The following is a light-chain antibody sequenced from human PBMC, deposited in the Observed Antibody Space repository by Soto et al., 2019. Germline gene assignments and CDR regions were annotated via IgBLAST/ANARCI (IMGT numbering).Light chain of an antibody. CDR3: SSYTRGSTLV. CDR2: EVR. CDR1: SSDVSNYHS. J-gene: IGLJ3*02. V-gene: IGLV2-14*01. Sequence: HSALTQPASVAGTPRQWLTNSCTSTSSDVSNYHSVSWDQQRPDKGPILSCYEVRNRRSGVSTRFSGSMSGNKGSLTISALQSVDEGNYSCSSYTRGSTLVFGGGTQLTVL.